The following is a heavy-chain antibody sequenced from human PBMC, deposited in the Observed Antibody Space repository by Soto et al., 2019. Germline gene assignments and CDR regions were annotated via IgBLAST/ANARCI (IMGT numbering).Heavy chain of an antibody. V-gene: IGHV2-5*02. CDR3: ANTRHYDILTGYPSNWFDP. D-gene: IGHD3-9*01. Sequence: SGPTRVNPTQTLTLTCTFSGFSLSTSGVGGGWIRQPPGKALEGLALIEWDDGKRYSPSLKSRRNSTKYNYKNQVVLTMNNMDPVDTATYYCANTRHYDILTGYPSNWFDPWGQGTLVTVSS. CDR2: IEWDDGK. J-gene: IGHJ5*02. CDR1: GFSLSTSGVG.